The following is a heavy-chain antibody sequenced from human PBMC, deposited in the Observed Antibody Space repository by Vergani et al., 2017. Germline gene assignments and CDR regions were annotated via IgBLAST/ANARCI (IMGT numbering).Heavy chain of an antibody. CDR3: AKVLYSSSSHYYYYYMDV. Sequence: EVQLLESGGGLVQPGGSLRLSCAASGFTFSSYAMSWVRQAPGKGLEWVSAISGSGGSTYYADSVKGRFTISRDNSKNTLYLQMNSLRAEDTAVYYCAKVLYSSSSHYYYYYMDVWGKGTTVTVSS. J-gene: IGHJ6*03. V-gene: IGHV3-23*01. CDR1: GFTFSSYA. CDR2: ISGSGGST. D-gene: IGHD6-6*01.